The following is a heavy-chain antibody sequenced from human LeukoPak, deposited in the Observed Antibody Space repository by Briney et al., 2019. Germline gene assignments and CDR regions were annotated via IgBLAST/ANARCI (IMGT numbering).Heavy chain of an antibody. CDR2: IWYDGSNK. CDR3: ARDGRYYDILTGPLDY. V-gene: IGHV3-33*01. CDR1: GFTFSSYG. Sequence: GGSLRLSCAASGFTFSSYGMHWVRQAPGKGLEWVAVIWYDGSNKYYADSVKGRFTISRDNSKNTLYLQMNSLRAEDTAVYYCARDGRYYDILTGPLDYWGQGTLVTVSS. D-gene: IGHD3-9*01. J-gene: IGHJ4*02.